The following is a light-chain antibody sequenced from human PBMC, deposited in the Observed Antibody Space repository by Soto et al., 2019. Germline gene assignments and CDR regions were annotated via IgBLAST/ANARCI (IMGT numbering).Light chain of an antibody. CDR1: QSIHTS. Sequence: TQSPATLSLSPGERATLPCRASQSIHTSLAWYQQKPGQPPRLLIYGASTRAAGVPGRFSGSGSGTEFTLTVSSLLSEDFALYYCQQYNNWPITFGQGTRLEIK. CDR3: QQYNNWPIT. CDR2: GAS. V-gene: IGKV3-15*01. J-gene: IGKJ5*01.